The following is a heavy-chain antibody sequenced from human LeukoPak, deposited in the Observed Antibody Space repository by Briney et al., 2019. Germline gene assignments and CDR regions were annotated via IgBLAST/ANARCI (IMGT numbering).Heavy chain of an antibody. J-gene: IGHJ6*03. D-gene: IGHD3-10*01. CDR2: IRKDGSEK. CDR1: GFTFSSYW. Sequence: GGSLRLSCAASGFTFSSYWMSWVRQAPGKGLEWVANIRKDGSEKYYVDSVRGRFTISRDNAKNSLYLQMNSLRAEDTAVYYCARVGDYSYYYYYMDVWGKGTTVTVSS. V-gene: IGHV3-7*01. CDR3: ARVGDYSYYYYYMDV.